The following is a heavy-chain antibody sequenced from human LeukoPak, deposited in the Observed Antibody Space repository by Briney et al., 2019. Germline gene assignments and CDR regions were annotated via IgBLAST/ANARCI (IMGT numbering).Heavy chain of an antibody. CDR2: ISNNGGYT. J-gene: IGHJ4*02. CDR1: GFTFSSSA. CDR3: ARDWGRRYSSGWYGDFDY. Sequence: PGGSLRLSCAASGFTFSSSAMSWVRQAPGKGLEWVSAISNNGGYTYYADSVQGRFTISRDNSKNTLYLQMNSLRPEDTAVYYCARDWGRRYSSGWYGDFDYWGQGTLVTVSS. V-gene: IGHV3-23*01. D-gene: IGHD6-19*01.